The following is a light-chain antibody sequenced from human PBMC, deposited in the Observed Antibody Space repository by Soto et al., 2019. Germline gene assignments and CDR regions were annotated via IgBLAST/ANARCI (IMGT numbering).Light chain of an antibody. CDR1: QSVSSSY. Sequence: EIVLTQSPGTLYLSPGERATLSCRASQSVSSSYLAWYQQKPGQAPRLLIYGASSRATGIPDRFSGSGYGTDFALSISGLKLEDFAVYYCQQYDSSLGLTLGGGTKGAIK. V-gene: IGKV3-20*01. CDR3: QQYDSSLGLT. J-gene: IGKJ4*01. CDR2: GAS.